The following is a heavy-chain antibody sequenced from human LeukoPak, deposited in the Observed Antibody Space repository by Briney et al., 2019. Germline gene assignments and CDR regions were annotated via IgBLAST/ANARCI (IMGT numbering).Heavy chain of an antibody. D-gene: IGHD6-19*01. Sequence: ASVKVSCKASGYTFTGYYMHWVRQAPGQGLEWTGWINPNSGGTNYAQKFQGRVTMTRDTSISTAYMELSRLRSDDTAVYYCARESRGRRSSGWYSGNYWGQGTLVTVSS. CDR3: ARESRGRRSSGWYSGNY. CDR2: INPNSGGT. CDR1: GYTFTGYY. J-gene: IGHJ4*02. V-gene: IGHV1-2*02.